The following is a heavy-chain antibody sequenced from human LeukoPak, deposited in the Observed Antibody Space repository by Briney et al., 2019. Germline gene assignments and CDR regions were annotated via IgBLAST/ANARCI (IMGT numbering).Heavy chain of an antibody. CDR2: ISSSSSYI. D-gene: IGHD6-19*01. CDR3: ARDIAVAGRNDFDY. J-gene: IGHJ4*02. Sequence: PGGSLRLSCAASGFTFSSYSMNWVRQAPGKGLEWVSSISSSSSYIYYADSVKGRFTISRDNAKNSLYLQMNSLRAEDTAVYYCARDIAVAGRNDFDYWGQGTLVTVSS. CDR1: GFTFSSYS. V-gene: IGHV3-21*01.